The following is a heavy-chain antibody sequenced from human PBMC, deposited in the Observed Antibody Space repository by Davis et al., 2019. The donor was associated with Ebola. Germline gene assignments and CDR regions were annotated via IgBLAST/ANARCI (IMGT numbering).Heavy chain of an antibody. J-gene: IGHJ3*01. Sequence: PSETLSLTCIVSGGYMRGSNYYWGWIRQPPGTGLEWIGSIYYSGSTHYNPSLKSRVTMSVDTSRNHFSLKLSSVTAADSAVYYCAKNRTSGIFDLWGQGTMVTVS. CDR1: GGYMRGSNYY. CDR3: AKNRTSGIFDL. V-gene: IGHV4-39*02. D-gene: IGHD1-14*01. CDR2: IYYSGST.